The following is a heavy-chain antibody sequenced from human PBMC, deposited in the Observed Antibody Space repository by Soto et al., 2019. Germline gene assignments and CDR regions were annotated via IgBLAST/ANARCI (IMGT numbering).Heavy chain of an antibody. CDR1: GFSLSTTGEG. J-gene: IGHJ6*04. V-gene: IGHV2-5*01. CDR3: AHRRLGDTSPANTGLDV. CDR2: VHWNDDK. Sequence: QITLKEAGPTLVKPTQTLTLTCTFSGFSLSTTGEGVFWIRQPPGKAPEWLALVHWNDDKRYSPSLRPRLTIRRDTPRTRFVLSLTNSHPGDTGTYYCAHRRLGDTSPANTGLDVGGKGPPV. D-gene: IGHD1-26*01.